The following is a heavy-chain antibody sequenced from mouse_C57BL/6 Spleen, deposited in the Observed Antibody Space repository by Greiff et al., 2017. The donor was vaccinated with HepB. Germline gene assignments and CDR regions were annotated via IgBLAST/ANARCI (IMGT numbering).Heavy chain of an antibody. CDR1: GYTFTDYN. J-gene: IGHJ1*03. CDR3: ARRGSFYWYFDV. CDR2: INPNNGGT. V-gene: IGHV1-18*01. Sequence: EVQLQQSGPELVKPGASVKIPCKASGYTFTDYNMDWVKQSHGKSLEWIGDINPNNGGTIYNQKFKGKAYMELRSLTSEDTAVYYCARRGSFYWYFDVWGTGTTVTVSS.